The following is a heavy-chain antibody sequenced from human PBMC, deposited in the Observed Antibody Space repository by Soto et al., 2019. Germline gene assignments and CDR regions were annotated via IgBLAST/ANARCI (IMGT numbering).Heavy chain of an antibody. V-gene: IGHV3-30*18. CDR3: GKDVGDYVPYYYGVDV. CDR1: GFTFKTHA. J-gene: IGHJ6*02. CDR2: IAYDGNEK. D-gene: IGHD1-26*01. Sequence: QVQLVESGGGVVQPGTSLRLSCAASGFTFKTHAMQWVRQAPGKGLEWMAVIAYDGNEKFYADSVKGRFTISRDNSKNALYLQINTPRNEDTAVYYCGKDVGDYVPYYYGVDVWGQGTTVTVSS.